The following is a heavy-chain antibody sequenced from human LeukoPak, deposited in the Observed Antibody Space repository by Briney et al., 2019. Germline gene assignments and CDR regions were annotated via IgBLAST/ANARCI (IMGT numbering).Heavy chain of an antibody. CDR2: IYYSGST. CDR3: ARERIAVAGYIYYYYGMDV. Sequence: TSETLSLTRTVSGGSISSYYWSWIRQPAGKGLEWIGYIYYSGSTNYNPSLKSRVTISVDTSKNQFSLKLSSVTAADTAVYYCARERIAVAGYIYYYYGMDVWGQGTTVTVSS. D-gene: IGHD6-19*01. CDR1: GGSISSYY. V-gene: IGHV4-59*01. J-gene: IGHJ6*02.